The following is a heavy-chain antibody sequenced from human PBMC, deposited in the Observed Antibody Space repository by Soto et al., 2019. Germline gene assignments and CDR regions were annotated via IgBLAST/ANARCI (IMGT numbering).Heavy chain of an antibody. CDR1: GYTFTSYG. J-gene: IGHJ4*02. CDR2: ISAHNGNT. Sequence: QVHLVQSGAEVKKPGASVTVSCKDSGYTFTSYGITWVRQAPGQGLEWMGWISAHNGNTDYAQKLQGRVIVTRDTSTSTAYMELRSLRSDDTAVYYCARGRYGDYWGQGALVTVSS. CDR3: ARGRYGDY. D-gene: IGHD1-1*01. V-gene: IGHV1-18*01.